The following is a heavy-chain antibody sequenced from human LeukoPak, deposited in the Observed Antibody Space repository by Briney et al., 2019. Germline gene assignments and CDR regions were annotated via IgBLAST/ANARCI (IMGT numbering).Heavy chain of an antibody. CDR3: ARRDCSSTSCYMGTTDTYFDY. D-gene: IGHD2-2*02. J-gene: IGHJ4*02. V-gene: IGHV1-8*01. Sequence: ASVKVSCKASGYTLPRYDINCVRDATRQGLEWMVWMNPNSGNTGYTQKFQGSVTMTTDTSTSTAYMELRSLRSDDTAVYYCARRDCSSTSCYMGTTDTYFDYWGQGTLVTVSS. CDR2: MNPNSGNT. CDR1: GYTLPRYD.